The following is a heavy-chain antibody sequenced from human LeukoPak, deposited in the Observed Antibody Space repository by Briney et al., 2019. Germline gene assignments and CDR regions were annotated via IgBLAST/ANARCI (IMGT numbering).Heavy chain of an antibody. CDR3: VRDGELPYDAYDI. Sequence: EASVKVSCKASGYTFTSYDINWVRQATGQGLEWMGWISGYRGITKYGQKFQGRVTLTTDTSTDVANMELRSLRPDDPAVYYCVRDGELPYDAYDIWGQGTMVTVSS. CDR1: GYTFTSYD. D-gene: IGHD1-26*01. CDR2: ISGYRGIT. V-gene: IGHV1-18*01. J-gene: IGHJ3*02.